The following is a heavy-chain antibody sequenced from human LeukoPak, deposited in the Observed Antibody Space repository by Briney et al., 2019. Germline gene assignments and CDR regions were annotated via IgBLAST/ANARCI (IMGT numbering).Heavy chain of an antibody. CDR2: ISSSSSYT. CDR3: GRCGSRSYFDY. V-gene: IGHV3-11*06. CDR1: AFTFSDYY. J-gene: IGHJ4*02. D-gene: IGHD3-10*01. Sequence: GRSLRPSCAASAFTFSDYYMGWIRQAPGEGLGWVSYISSSSSYTNYADYVKGRFTISRDNAKNSLYLQLNSLRAEDTAVYYCGRCGSRSYFDYWGQGTLVTVSS.